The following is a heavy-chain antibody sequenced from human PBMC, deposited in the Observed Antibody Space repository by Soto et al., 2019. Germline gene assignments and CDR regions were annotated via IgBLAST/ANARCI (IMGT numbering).Heavy chain of an antibody. V-gene: IGHV1-2*04. D-gene: IGHD2-2*01. Sequence: ASVKVSCKASGYTFTGYYMHWVRQAPGQGLEWMGWINPNSGGTNYAQKFQGWVTMTRDTSISTAYMELSRLRSDDTAVYYCAIVSQKLVVDYSGMYVWGQGTTVTVSS. CDR3: AIVSQKLVVDYSGMYV. CDR2: INPNSGGT. CDR1: GYTFTGYY. J-gene: IGHJ6*02.